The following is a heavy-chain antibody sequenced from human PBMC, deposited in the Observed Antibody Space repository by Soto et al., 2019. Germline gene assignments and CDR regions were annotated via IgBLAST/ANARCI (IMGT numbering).Heavy chain of an antibody. D-gene: IGHD2-2*01. CDR2: ISSSSSTI. J-gene: IGHJ6*02. Sequence: GGSLRLSCAASGFTFSSYSMNWVRQAPGKGLEWVSYISSSSSTIYYADSVKGRFTISRDNAKNSLYLQMNSLRDEDTAVYYCARDRGCSSTSCYVFEEQESYYYYGMDVWGQGTTVTVSS. CDR1: GFTFSSYS. CDR3: ARDRGCSSTSCYVFEEQESYYYYGMDV. V-gene: IGHV3-48*02.